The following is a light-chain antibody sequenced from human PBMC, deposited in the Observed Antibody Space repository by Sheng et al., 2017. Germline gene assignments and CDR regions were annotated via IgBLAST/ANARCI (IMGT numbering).Light chain of an antibody. CDR3: QAWDTSTSV. CDR2: QDN. Sequence: SYELTQPPSVSVSPGQTASITCSGHKLGEKFASWYQQKPGQSPVLVIYQDNERPSGIPERFSGSNSGNTATLTISGTQAMDEAAYYCQAWDTSTSVFGTGTKVTVL. J-gene: IGLJ1*01. V-gene: IGLV3-1*01. CDR1: KLGEKF.